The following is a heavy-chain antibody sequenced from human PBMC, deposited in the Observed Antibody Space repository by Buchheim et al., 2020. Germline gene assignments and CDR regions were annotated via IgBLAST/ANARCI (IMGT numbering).Heavy chain of an antibody. Sequence: EVQLLESGGGLVQPGGSLRLSCAASGFTFSSYAMSWVRQAPGKGLEWVSAIIGSGSGGSTYYTDSVKGRFTISRDNSKNTLYLQMNSLRAEDTAVYYCAKAIIAARPGPHYWGQGTL. V-gene: IGHV3-23*01. CDR3: AKAIIAARPGPHY. D-gene: IGHD6-6*01. CDR2: IIGSGSGGST. CDR1: GFTFSSYA. J-gene: IGHJ4*02.